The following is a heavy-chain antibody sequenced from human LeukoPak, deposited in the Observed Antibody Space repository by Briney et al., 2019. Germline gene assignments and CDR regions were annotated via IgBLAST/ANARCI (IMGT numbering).Heavy chain of an antibody. J-gene: IGHJ4*02. Sequence: SVKVSCKASGGPFSRFSFSWVRPAPGQGLEWMGGIIPMFGTANYVQKFQGRVTITADESTGTAYMEMTRLRSDDTAVYYCARSGSYDYSGYFDSWGQGTLVTVSS. D-gene: IGHD3-22*01. CDR3: ARSGSYDYSGYFDS. V-gene: IGHV1-69*13. CDR1: GGPFSRFS. CDR2: IIPMFGTA.